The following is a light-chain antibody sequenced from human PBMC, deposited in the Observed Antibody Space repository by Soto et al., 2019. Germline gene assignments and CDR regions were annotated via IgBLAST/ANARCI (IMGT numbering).Light chain of an antibody. Sequence: EIVMTQSPATLSVSPGERVTLSCRASESINRNLVWYQKRPGQAPRLLIYGASSRATDIPDRFSGSGSGTDFTLTISRLEPEDSAVYYCQQYGSSPTFGQGTKVDIK. CDR2: GAS. CDR3: QQYGSSPT. CDR1: ESINRN. J-gene: IGKJ2*01. V-gene: IGKV3-20*01.